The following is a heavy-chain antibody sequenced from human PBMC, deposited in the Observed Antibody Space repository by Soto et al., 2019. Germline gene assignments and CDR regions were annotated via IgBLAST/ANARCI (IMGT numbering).Heavy chain of an antibody. D-gene: IGHD4-17*01. V-gene: IGHV4-38-2*01. CDR2: THYSGRT. Sequence: SETLSLTCAVSGFSISSGHYWGWMRQTPGKGLEWIGSTHYSGRTYYSTSLKSRVTISVDTSKNQVSLRLRSVTAEDTALYYCATHFYGAYVVDSWGQGTLVTVS. J-gene: IGHJ4*02. CDR1: GFSISSGHY. CDR3: ATHFYGAYVVDS.